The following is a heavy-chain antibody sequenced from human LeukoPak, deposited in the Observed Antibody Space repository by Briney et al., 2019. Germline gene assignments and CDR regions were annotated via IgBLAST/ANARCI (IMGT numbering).Heavy chain of an antibody. D-gene: IGHD3-3*01. J-gene: IGHJ4*02. CDR2: VQYTGSI. CDR3: ARVERNWSGYYAKVYYFDY. V-gene: IGHV4-59*01. Sequence: SETLSLTCSVSGVSISSYSWSWLRQAPGKGLEWVASVQYTGSITYNPSLRSRLTISADTSKSQFSLQLTSVTTADTAVYYCARVERNWSGYYAKVYYFDYWGQGTLVTVSS. CDR1: GVSISSYS.